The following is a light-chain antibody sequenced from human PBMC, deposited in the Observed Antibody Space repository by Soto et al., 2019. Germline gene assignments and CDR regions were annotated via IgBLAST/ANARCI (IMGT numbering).Light chain of an antibody. CDR3: QQYNSYSQ. CDR2: DAS. V-gene: IGKV1-5*01. CDR1: QSISSW. Sequence: DIKITQSPSTLCASVGDRVPLNFRASQSISSWLAWYQQKPGKAPKLLIYDASSLESGVPSRFSGSGSGTEFTLTISSLQPDDFATYYCQQYNSYSQFGQGTKVDIK. J-gene: IGKJ1*01.